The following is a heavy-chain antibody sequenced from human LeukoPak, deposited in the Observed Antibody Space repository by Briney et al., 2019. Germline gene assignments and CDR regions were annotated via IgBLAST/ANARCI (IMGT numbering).Heavy chain of an antibody. D-gene: IGHD3-16*01. V-gene: IGHV3-53*01. Sequence: GGSLRLSCAASGFTVSSNYMSWVRQAPGKGLEWVSVIYSGGGTYYADSVKGRFTISRDNSKNTLYLQMNSLRAEDTAVYYCAKERLRLGENYLDYWGQGTLVTVSS. CDR1: GFTVSSNY. CDR2: IYSGGGT. CDR3: AKERLRLGENYLDY. J-gene: IGHJ4*02.